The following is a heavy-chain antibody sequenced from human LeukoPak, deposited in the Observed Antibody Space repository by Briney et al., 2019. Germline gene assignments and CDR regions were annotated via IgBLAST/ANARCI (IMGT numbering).Heavy chain of an antibody. CDR1: GGSISSGDYY. V-gene: IGHV4-30-4*01. J-gene: IGHJ4*02. CDR3: AREPILLWFGGEYFDY. D-gene: IGHD3-10*01. Sequence: SETLSLTCTVSGGSISSGDYYWSWIRQPSGKGLEWIGYIYYSGSTYYNPSLKSRVTISVDMSKNQFSLKLSSVTAADTAVYYCAREPILLWFGGEYFDYWGQGTLVTVSS. CDR2: IYYSGST.